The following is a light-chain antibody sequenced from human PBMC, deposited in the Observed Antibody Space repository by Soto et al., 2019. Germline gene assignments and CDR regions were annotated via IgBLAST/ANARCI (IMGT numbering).Light chain of an antibody. CDR3: QQYNKWPLFT. CDR1: QSVSSN. J-gene: IGKJ3*01. Sequence: EIVMTQSPVTLSVSLGERATLSCRASQSVSSNLAWYQQKPGQAPRLLIYAASTRATGIPARFSGSGSGTEFTLSISSLQSEDFAVYYCQQYNKWPLFTFGPGTTVDLK. CDR2: AAS. V-gene: IGKV3-15*01.